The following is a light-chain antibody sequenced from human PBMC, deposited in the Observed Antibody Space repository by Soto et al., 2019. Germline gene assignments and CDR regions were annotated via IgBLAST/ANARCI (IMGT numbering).Light chain of an antibody. J-gene: IGLJ1*01. V-gene: IGLV2-11*01. CDR1: SSDVGGYNY. CDR3: SSYRTGGPFV. CDR2: DVS. Sequence: QSVLTQPRSVSGSPGHSATLSCTGTSSDVGGYNYISWYQHHPGNAPKVMIYDVSKRPSGLPDRFSGSKLGNTASLTISGPQAEDEADYYCSSYRTGGPFVFGAGTNVTVL.